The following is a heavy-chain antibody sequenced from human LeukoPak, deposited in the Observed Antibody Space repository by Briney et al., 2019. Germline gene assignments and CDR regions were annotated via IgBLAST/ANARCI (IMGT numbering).Heavy chain of an antibody. D-gene: IGHD3-22*01. J-gene: IGHJ3*02. Sequence: KPSETLSLTCTVSGGSIRSSSYYWGWIRQPPGKGLEWLGSIYYSGSTHYNPSLKSRVTISVDTSKNQFSLKLSSVTAADTAVYYCARHTRRSSGYCSTVYDVFDIWGQGTMVTVAS. CDR3: ARHTRRSSGYCSTVYDVFDI. CDR1: GGSIRSSSYY. V-gene: IGHV4-39*01. CDR2: IYYSGST.